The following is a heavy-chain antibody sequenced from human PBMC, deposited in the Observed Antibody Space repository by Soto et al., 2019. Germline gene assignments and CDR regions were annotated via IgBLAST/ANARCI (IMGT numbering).Heavy chain of an antibody. V-gene: IGHV1-69*13. CDR3: ARDQPAAPGAFDI. Sequence: SVKVSCKASGGTFSSYAISWVRQAPGQGLEWMGGIIPIFGTANYAQKFQGRVTITADESTSTAYMELSSLRSEDTAVYYCARDQPAAPGAFDIWGQGTMVTVSS. CDR1: GGTFSSYA. D-gene: IGHD2-2*01. J-gene: IGHJ3*02. CDR2: IIPIFGTA.